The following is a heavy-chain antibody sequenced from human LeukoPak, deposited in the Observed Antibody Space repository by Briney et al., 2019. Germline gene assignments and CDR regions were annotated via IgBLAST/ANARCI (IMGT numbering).Heavy chain of an antibody. CDR1: GFTFSSFA. CDR2: ISGSGHTT. V-gene: IGHV3-23*01. Sequence: QPGGSLRLSCAASGFTFSSFAMSWVRQGPGKGLEWASAISGSGHTTYYADSVKGRFTISRDNSKNTLYLQMSSLRAEDTAVYYCAKDHQIEGAYNLHYWGQGTLVTVSS. CDR3: AKDHQIEGAYNLHY. D-gene: IGHD1-26*01. J-gene: IGHJ4*02.